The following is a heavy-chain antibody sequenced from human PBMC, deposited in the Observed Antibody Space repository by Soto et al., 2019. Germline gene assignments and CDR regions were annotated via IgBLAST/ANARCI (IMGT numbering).Heavy chain of an antibody. Sequence: QVQLVQSGAEVKKTGSSVKVSCKASGGTFTSYTITWVRQAPGQGLEWVGRIIPVLGTADYAQEFQGRVAITADKSTTTAYIELGRLRSEDTAIYYCAGDGLVTTRRYFDYWGQGTLVTVSS. CDR2: IIPVLGTA. V-gene: IGHV1-69*08. CDR1: GGTFTSYT. CDR3: AGDGLVTTRRYFDY. J-gene: IGHJ4*02. D-gene: IGHD6-19*01.